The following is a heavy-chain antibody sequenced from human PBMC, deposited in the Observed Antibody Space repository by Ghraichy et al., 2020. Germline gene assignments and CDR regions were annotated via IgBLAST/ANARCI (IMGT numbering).Heavy chain of an antibody. J-gene: IGHJ4*02. D-gene: IGHD6-19*01. CDR1: GYTLTELS. Sequence: ASVKVSCKVSGYTLTELSMHWVRQAPGKGLEWMGGFDPEDGETIYAQKFQGRVTMTEDTSTDTAYMELSSLRSEDTAVYYCATLTPYSSGWYPLFDYWGQGTLVTVSS. CDR2: FDPEDGET. CDR3: ATLTPYSSGWYPLFDY. V-gene: IGHV1-24*01.